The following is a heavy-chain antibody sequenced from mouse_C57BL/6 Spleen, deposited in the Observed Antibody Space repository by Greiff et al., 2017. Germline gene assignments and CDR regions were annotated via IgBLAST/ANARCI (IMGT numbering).Heavy chain of an antibody. Sequence: QVHVKQSGAELARPGASVKLSCKASGYTFTSYGISWVKQRTGQGLEWIGEIYPRSGNTYYNEEFKGKATLTADKSSSTAYMELRSLTSEDSAVYFCARRGYYGDAMDYWGQGTSVTVSS. V-gene: IGHV1-81*01. CDR2: IYPRSGNT. J-gene: IGHJ4*01. CDR3: ARRGYYGDAMDY. D-gene: IGHD1-1*02. CDR1: GYTFTSYG.